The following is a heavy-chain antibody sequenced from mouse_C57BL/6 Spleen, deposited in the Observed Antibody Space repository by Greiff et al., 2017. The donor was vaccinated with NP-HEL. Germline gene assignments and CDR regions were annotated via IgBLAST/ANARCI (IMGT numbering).Heavy chain of an antibody. Sequence: VQLQQSGPELVKPGASVKLSCKASGYTFTSYDINWVKQRPGQGLEWIGWIYPRDGSTKYNEKFKGKATLTVDTSSSTAYMELHSLTSEDSAVYFCARGSSGYMFAYWGQGTLVTVSA. CDR1: GYTFTSYD. D-gene: IGHD3-2*02. V-gene: IGHV1-85*01. CDR2: IYPRDGST. J-gene: IGHJ3*01. CDR3: ARGSSGYMFAY.